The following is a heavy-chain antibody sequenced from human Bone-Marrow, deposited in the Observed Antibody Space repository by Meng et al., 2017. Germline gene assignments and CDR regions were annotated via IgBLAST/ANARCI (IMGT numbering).Heavy chain of an antibody. CDR3: TGGEDH. CDR1: GFTFSSYA. CDR2: IGGSGVST. Sequence: EVQMLESGGGLVQPGGSLRLSCAASGFTFSSYAMAGVRQDTGKGLEWVSTIGGSGVSTFYADSVKGRFTISRDNSKNTMYLQMNNLRADDTAMYYCTGGEDHWGQGTLVTVSS. J-gene: IGHJ4*02. V-gene: IGHV3-23*01.